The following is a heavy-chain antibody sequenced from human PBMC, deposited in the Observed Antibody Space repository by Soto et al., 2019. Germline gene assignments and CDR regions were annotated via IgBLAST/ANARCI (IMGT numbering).Heavy chain of an antibody. CDR3: ARDPYSSGWYDI. CDR2: ISYDGSNK. D-gene: IGHD6-19*01. J-gene: IGHJ3*02. Sequence: QVQLVESGGGVVQPGRSLRLSCAASGFTFSSYAMHWVRQAPGKGLEWVAVISYDGSNKYYADSVKGRFTIFRDNSKNTLYLQMNSLRAEDTAVYYCARDPYSSGWYDIWGQGTMVTVSS. CDR1: GFTFSSYA. V-gene: IGHV3-30-3*01.